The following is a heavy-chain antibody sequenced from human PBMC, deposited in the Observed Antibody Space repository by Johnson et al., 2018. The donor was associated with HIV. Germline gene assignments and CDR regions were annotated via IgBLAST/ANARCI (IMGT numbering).Heavy chain of an antibody. V-gene: IGHV3-30*14. J-gene: IGHJ3*01. CDR1: GFTFSSYA. D-gene: IGHD3-9*01. CDR2: ISYDGSNK. CDR3: ARDGRDLVTRGSFDV. Sequence: QVQLVESGGGVVQPGRSLRLSCAASGFTFSSYAMHWVRQAPGKGLEWVAVISYDGSNKYYSDSVKGRFTISRDNSKNILYLQMNSLRPEDTAVYYWARDGRDLVTRGSFDVWGQGTVVTVSS.